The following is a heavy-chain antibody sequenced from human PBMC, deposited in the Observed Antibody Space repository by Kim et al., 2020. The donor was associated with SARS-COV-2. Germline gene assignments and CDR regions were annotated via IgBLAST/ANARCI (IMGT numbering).Heavy chain of an antibody. CDR3: AKESGSGSYYAWTYYYDGMDV. V-gene: IGHV3-30*18. D-gene: IGHD3-10*01. Sequence: GGSLRLSCAASGFTFSNYGMHWVRQAPGKGLEWVSVITYDGSNKYYADSVKGRFTISRDNSKNTLYLQMNSLRAEDTAVYYCAKESGSGSYYAWTYYYDGMDVWGQGTTVTVS. CDR2: ITYDGSNK. CDR1: GFTFSNYG. J-gene: IGHJ6*02.